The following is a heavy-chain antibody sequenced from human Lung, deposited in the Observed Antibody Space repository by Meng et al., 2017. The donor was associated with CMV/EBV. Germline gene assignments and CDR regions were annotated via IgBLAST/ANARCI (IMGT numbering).Heavy chain of an antibody. Sequence: SVKVSCXAYGYSFNSYIISWVRQAPGQGLEWMGWVNSYTGDTDYAQQFQERITMTTDTSTSTVYMELRRLRTDDTAAYYCARISMIRGISITGWFDPWGQGTLVTVSS. D-gene: IGHD3-10*01. V-gene: IGHV1-18*04. CDR1: GYSFNSYI. CDR3: ARISMIRGISITGWFDP. CDR2: VNSYTGDT. J-gene: IGHJ5*02.